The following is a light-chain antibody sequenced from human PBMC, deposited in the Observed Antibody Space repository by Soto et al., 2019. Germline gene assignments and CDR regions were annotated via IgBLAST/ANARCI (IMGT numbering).Light chain of an antibody. CDR1: SGDVGGYYY. Sequence: QSALTQPASVSGSPGQSLTISCTGTSGDVGGYYYVAWYQQLPGKAPKLMISEVSNRPSGVSNRFSGSKSGNTASLTISGLQAEDEADYYCSSYTAGGTIFGTGTKV. V-gene: IGLV2-14*01. CDR2: EVS. CDR3: SSYTAGGTI. J-gene: IGLJ1*01.